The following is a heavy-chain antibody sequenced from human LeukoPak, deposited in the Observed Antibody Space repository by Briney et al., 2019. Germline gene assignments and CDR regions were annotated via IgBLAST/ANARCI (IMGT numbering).Heavy chain of an antibody. CDR2: IYTDGRT. CDR3: TRYKRGDSTAYADK. D-gene: IGHD2/OR15-2a*01. V-gene: IGHV3-66*01. J-gene: IGHJ4*02. CDR1: GFTVSSNS. Sequence: GGSLRLSCAASGFTVSSNSMSWVRQAPGKGLEWVSVIYTDGRTYYADSVKGRFTISRDHSKYTLYLEMKSLIAEDTAVYYCTRYKRGDSTAYADKWGQGTLVTVSS.